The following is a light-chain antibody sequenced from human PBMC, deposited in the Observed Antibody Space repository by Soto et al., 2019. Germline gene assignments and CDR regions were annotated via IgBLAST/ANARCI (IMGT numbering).Light chain of an antibody. Sequence: DIVMTQSPDSLAVSLGERATINCRSSQSVLYSSSNKNYLAWYQQKPGQPPKLLIYWASTRESGVPDRFSGSGSGTDFTRTISSLQAEDVAVYYCQEYCSSPWTFGQGTKVESK. V-gene: IGKV4-1*01. J-gene: IGKJ1*01. CDR2: WAS. CDR1: QSVLYSSSNKNY. CDR3: QEYCSSPWT.